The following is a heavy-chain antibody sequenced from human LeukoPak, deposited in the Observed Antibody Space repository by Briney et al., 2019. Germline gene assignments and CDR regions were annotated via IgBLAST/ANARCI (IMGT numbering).Heavy chain of an antibody. V-gene: IGHV3-48*01. CDR3: ASPKTPSGSYGDFDY. CDR2: ISGSSGII. CDR1: GFTFNTYT. D-gene: IGHD1-26*01. J-gene: IGHJ4*02. Sequence: GGSLRLSCAASGFTFNTYTMNWVRQAPGKGLEWVSYISGSSGIIDYADSVRGRFTISRDNAKNSLYLQMNSLRAEDTAVYYCASPKTPSGSYGDFDYWGQGTLVTVSS.